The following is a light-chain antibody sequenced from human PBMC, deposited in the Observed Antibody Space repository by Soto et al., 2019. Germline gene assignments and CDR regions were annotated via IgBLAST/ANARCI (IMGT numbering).Light chain of an antibody. CDR3: AAWDDSLSGVV. CDR1: SSNIGSNF. V-gene: IGLV1-47*01. CDR2: RNN. J-gene: IGLJ2*01. Sequence: QLVLTQPPSASGTPGQRVTISCSGSSSNIGSNFIYWYQQLPGTALKLLIVRNNQRPSGVPDRFSGSKSGPSASLAISGLRSEDEGDYHCAAWDDSLSGVVSGGGTKLTVL.